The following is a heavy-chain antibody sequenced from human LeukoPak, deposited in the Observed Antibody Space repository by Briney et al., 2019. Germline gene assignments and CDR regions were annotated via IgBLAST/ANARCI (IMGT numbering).Heavy chain of an antibody. CDR2: IIPIFGTA. CDR3: ARGPYNYLHLGY. CDR1: GYTFTSYG. V-gene: IGHV1-69*05. J-gene: IGHJ4*02. Sequence: ASVKVSCKASGYTFTSYGISWVRQAPGQGLEWMGGIIPIFGTANYAQKFQGRVTITTDESTSTAYMELSSLRSEDTAVYYCARGPYNYLHLGYWGQGTLVTVSS. D-gene: IGHD5-24*01.